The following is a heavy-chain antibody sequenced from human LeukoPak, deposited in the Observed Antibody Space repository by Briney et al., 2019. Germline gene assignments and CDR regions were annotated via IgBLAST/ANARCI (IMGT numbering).Heavy chain of an antibody. D-gene: IGHD3-22*01. Sequence: GGSLRLSCAASGFTFSDYYMSWIRQAPGKGLEWVSYISSSGSTIYYADSVKGRFTISRDNAKNSLYLQMNSLRAEDTAVYYCASGYDNGYYDSSGYYYDYWGQGTLVTVSS. CDR2: ISSSGSTI. CDR1: GFTFSDYY. J-gene: IGHJ4*02. V-gene: IGHV3-11*01. CDR3: ASGYDNGYYDSSGYYYDY.